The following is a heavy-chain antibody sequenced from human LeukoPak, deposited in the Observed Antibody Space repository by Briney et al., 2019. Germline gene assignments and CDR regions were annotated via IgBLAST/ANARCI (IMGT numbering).Heavy chain of an antibody. V-gene: IGHV3-23*01. J-gene: IGHJ4*02. CDR2: ISGSGGST. Sequence: GGSLRLSCAASGFTFGSYWMSWVRQAPGKGLEWVSAISGSGGSTYYADSVKGRFTISRDNSKNTLYLQMNSLRAEDTAVYYCAKDAYYYGSGSYEDYWGQGTLVTVSS. CDR1: GFTFGSYW. D-gene: IGHD3-10*01. CDR3: AKDAYYYGSGSYEDY.